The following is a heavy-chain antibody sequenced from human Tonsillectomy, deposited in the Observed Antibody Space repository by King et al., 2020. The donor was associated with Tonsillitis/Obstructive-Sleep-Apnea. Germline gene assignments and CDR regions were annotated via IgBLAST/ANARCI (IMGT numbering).Heavy chain of an antibody. D-gene: IGHD3-22*01. V-gene: IGHV4-39*01. Sequence: QLQESGPGLVKPSETLSLTCTVSGVSISSSSYYWGWIRQPPGKGLEWIGSIFYSGSTYYNPSLKSRVTISVDTSRNQFSLKLISVTAADTAVYYCARQFPDYYDDTGYPYYFDFWGQGTLFTVSS. CDR2: IFYSGST. CDR1: GVSISSSSYY. CDR3: ARQFPDYYDDTGYPYYFDF. J-gene: IGHJ4*02.